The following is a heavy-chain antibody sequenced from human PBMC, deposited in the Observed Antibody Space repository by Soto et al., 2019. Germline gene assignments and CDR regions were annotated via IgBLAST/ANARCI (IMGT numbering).Heavy chain of an antibody. Sequence: PSETLSLTCAVYGGSFSGYYWSWIRQPPGKGLEWIGEINHSGSTNYNPSLKSRVTISVDTSKNQFSLKLSSVTAADTAVYYCARGRMRSSSWYDYWGQGTLVTVSS. CDR1: GGSFSGYY. D-gene: IGHD6-13*01. V-gene: IGHV4-34*01. CDR2: INHSGST. CDR3: ARGRMRSSSWYDY. J-gene: IGHJ4*02.